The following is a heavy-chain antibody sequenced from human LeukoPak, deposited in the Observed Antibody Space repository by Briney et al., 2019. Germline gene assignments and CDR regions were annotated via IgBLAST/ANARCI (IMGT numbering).Heavy chain of an antibody. CDR1: GDSVSSNSSA. J-gene: IGHJ4*02. V-gene: IGHV6-1*01. CDR2: AYYRSKRYI. CDR3: ARNYRPDFDC. D-gene: IGHD1-7*01. Sequence: SQTLSLTCAISGDSVSSNSSAWSWIRQSPSRGLEWLGRAYYRSKRYINYAVSVKGRITINPDTSKNQFSLQLNSVTPEDTAVYYCARNYRPDFDCWGQGTLVTVSS.